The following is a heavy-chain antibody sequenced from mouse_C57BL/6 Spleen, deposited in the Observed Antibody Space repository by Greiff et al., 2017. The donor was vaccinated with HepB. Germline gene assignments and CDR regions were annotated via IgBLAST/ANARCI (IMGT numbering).Heavy chain of an antibody. CDR3: ARTTMGLRYFDV. CDR2: INPSSGYT. Sequence: VQLQQSGAELARPGASVKMSCKASGYTFTSYTMHWVKQRPGQGLEWIGYINPSSGYTKYNQKFKDKATLTADKSSSTAYMQLSSLTSEDSAVYYCARTTMGLRYFDVWGTGTTVTGSS. J-gene: IGHJ1*03. D-gene: IGHD2-1*01. CDR1: GYTFTSYT. V-gene: IGHV1-4*01.